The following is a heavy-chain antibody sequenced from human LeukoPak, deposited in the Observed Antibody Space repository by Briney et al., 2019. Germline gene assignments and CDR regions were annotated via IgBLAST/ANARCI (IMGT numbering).Heavy chain of an antibody. D-gene: IGHD3-22*01. CDR2: INHSGST. Sequence: KPSETLSLTCTVSGGSISSGSYYWSWIRQPAGKGLEWIGEINHSGSTNYNPSLKSRVTLSVDTSKNQFSLKLSSVTAADTAVYYCARTMGPLAYYYDSSGYGPHYYFDYWGQGTLVTVSS. CDR1: GGSISSGSYY. V-gene: IGHV4-61*10. J-gene: IGHJ4*02. CDR3: ARTMGPLAYYYDSSGYGPHYYFDY.